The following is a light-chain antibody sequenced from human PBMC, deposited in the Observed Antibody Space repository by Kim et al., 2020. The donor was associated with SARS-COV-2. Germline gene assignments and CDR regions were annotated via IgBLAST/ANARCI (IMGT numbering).Light chain of an antibody. J-gene: IGLJ2*01. CDR2: GKN. V-gene: IGLV3-19*01. CDR1: SLRSYY. CDR3: NSRDSNDNVV. Sequence: SELTQDPAVSVALGQTVRITCHGDSLRSYYATWYQQKPGQAPIVVIYGKNNRPSGIPDRFSGSSSGNTASLTITGTQAGDEADYYCNSRDSNDNVVFGG.